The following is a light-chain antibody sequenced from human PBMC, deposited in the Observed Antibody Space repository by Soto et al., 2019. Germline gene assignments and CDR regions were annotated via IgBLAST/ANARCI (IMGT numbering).Light chain of an antibody. CDR1: SSDVGGYNY. CDR3: SSYTSSSTSVV. V-gene: IGLV2-14*01. Sequence: QSVLTRPASVSGSPGQSITISCTGTSSDVGGYNYVSWYQQHPGEAPKLMIYDVSNRPSGVSNRFSGSKSGNTASLTISGLQAEDEADYYCSSYTSSSTSVVFGGGTKLTVL. CDR2: DVS. J-gene: IGLJ2*01.